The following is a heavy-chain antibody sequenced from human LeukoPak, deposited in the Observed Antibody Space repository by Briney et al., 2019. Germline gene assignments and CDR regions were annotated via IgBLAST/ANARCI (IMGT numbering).Heavy chain of an antibody. CDR2: IYSGGST. CDR3: ARDLTIFGVFRRVRTLDYMDV. Sequence: PGGSLRLSCAASGFTFSRYAMSWVRQAPGKGLEWVSAIYSGGSTYYADSVKGRFTISRDNSKNTLYLQMNSLRAEDTAVYYCARDLTIFGVFRRVRTLDYMDVWGKGTTVAVSS. CDR1: GFTFSRYA. V-gene: IGHV3-66*02. J-gene: IGHJ6*03. D-gene: IGHD3-3*01.